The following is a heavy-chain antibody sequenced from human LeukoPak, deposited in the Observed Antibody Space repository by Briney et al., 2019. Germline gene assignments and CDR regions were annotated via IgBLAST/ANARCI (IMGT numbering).Heavy chain of an antibody. CDR1: GFTFRSHT. CDR3: ASEPLSTT. Sequence: PGGSLRLSCAASGFTFRSHTMHWVRQAPGKGLEWVAVILYDGRTTNYAESVRGRFTISRDTSENTLYLQMNNLRPEDTAVYYCASEPLSTTWGQGTLVTVSS. V-gene: IGHV3-30*04. J-gene: IGHJ5*02. CDR2: ILYDGRTT. D-gene: IGHD2-2*01.